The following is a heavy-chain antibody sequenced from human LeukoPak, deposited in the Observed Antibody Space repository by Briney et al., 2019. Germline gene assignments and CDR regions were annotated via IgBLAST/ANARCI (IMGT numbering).Heavy chain of an antibody. CDR3: ARGRPAILTGRVWFDP. V-gene: IGHV4-31*03. Sequence: TLSLTCTVSGGSISSGGYYWSWIRQHPGKGLEWIGYIYYSGSTYYNPSLKSRVTISVDTSKNQFSLKLSSVTAADTAVYYCARGRPAILTGRVWFDPWGQGTLVTVSS. CDR2: IYYSGST. J-gene: IGHJ5*02. D-gene: IGHD3-9*01. CDR1: GGSISSGGYY.